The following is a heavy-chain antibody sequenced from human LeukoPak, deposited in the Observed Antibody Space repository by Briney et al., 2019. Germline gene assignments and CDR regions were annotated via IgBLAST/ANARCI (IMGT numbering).Heavy chain of an antibody. CDR1: EFTFSNYA. Sequence: GGSLRLSCAASEFTFSNYAMHWVRQAPGKGLEWVASIRYDGSHKDYADSVKGRFTISRDNSKNTLYLQMNRLRAEDTAIYYCVKVPYFDSSGYHGYWGQGTLVTVSS. CDR3: VKVPYFDSSGYHGY. D-gene: IGHD3-22*01. V-gene: IGHV3-30*02. CDR2: IRYDGSHK. J-gene: IGHJ4*02.